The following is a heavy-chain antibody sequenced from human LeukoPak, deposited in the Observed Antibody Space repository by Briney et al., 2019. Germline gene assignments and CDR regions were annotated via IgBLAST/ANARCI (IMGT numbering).Heavy chain of an antibody. Sequence: GGSLRLSCAASGFTFSSYGMHWVRQAPGKGLEWAAVIWYDGSNKYYADSVKGRFTISRDNSKNTLYLQMNSLRAEDTAVYYCARDPSTIAVAGLDYWGQGTLVTVSS. V-gene: IGHV3-33*01. J-gene: IGHJ4*02. CDR2: IWYDGSNK. D-gene: IGHD6-19*01. CDR3: ARDPSTIAVAGLDY. CDR1: GFTFSSYG.